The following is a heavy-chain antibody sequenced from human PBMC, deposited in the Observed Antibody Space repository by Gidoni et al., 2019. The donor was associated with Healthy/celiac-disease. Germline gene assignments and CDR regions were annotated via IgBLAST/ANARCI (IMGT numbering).Heavy chain of an antibody. CDR1: GGTFSSYA. D-gene: IGHD3-22*01. CDR2: IIPIFGTA. Sequence: QVQLVQSGAEVKKPGSSVKVSCQASGGTFSSYAISWVRQAPGQGLEWMGGIIPIFGTAKYAQKFQGRVTITADESTSTAYMELSSLRSEDTAVYYCARDYYDSSGYLDAFDIWGQGTMVTVSS. CDR3: ARDYYDSSGYLDAFDI. J-gene: IGHJ3*02. V-gene: IGHV1-69*01.